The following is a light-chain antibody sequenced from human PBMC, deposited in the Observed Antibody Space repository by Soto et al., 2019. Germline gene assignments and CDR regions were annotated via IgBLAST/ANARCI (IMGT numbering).Light chain of an antibody. CDR2: SAS. CDR3: HQYGSSPYT. Sequence: ENVLTQSPGTLSLSPGERATLSCRASQSVSSSYLAWYQQKPGQAPRLLIYSASSRATDIPDRFSGSGSGTDFTLTISRLEPEDFAVYYCHQYGSSPYTFGQGTKLEIK. V-gene: IGKV3-20*01. CDR1: QSVSSSY. J-gene: IGKJ2*01.